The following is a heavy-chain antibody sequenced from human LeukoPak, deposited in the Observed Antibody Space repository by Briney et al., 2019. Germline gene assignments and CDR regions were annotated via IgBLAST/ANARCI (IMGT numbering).Heavy chain of an antibody. CDR2: INHSGST. CDR1: GGSFSGYY. Sequence: SETLSLTCAVYGGSFSGYYWSWIRQPPGKGLEWIGEINHSGSTNYNPSLKSRVTISVDTSKNQFSLKLSSVTAADTAVYYCARRGLGYAAAGREFGYWGQGTLVTVSS. D-gene: IGHD6-13*01. CDR3: ARRGLGYAAAGREFGY. V-gene: IGHV4-34*01. J-gene: IGHJ4*02.